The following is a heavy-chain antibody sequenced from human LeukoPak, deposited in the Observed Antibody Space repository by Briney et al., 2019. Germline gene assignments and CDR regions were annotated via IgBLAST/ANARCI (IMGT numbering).Heavy chain of an antibody. J-gene: IGHJ4*02. CDR2: IYYSGST. CDR1: GVSISSYY. V-gene: IGHV4-59*08. CDR3: ARQDDIVGANTLVH. D-gene: IGHD1-26*01. Sequence: PSETLSLTCTVSGVSISSYYWSWIRQPPGKGLEWIGYIYYSGSTNYNPSLKSRVTISVDTSNNQVSLKLRSVTAADTAVYYCARQDDIVGANTLVHWGQGILVTVSS.